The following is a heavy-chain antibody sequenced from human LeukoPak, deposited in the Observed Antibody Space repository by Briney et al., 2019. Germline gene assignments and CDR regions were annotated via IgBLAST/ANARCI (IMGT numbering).Heavy chain of an antibody. V-gene: IGHV3-49*03. D-gene: IGHD3-10*01. CDR2: IRSKTYDGTT. CDR3: ARVYESITLVRGVRAPVDV. Sequence: PGGSLRLSCTASGFTYGDYAMNWFRQAPGKGLEWVGFIRSKTYDGTTEYAASVKGRFTMSRDDSKTIAYLQMNSLKSEDTAVYYCARVYESITLVRGVRAPVDVWGQGTTVTVSS. J-gene: IGHJ6*02. CDR1: GFTYGDYA.